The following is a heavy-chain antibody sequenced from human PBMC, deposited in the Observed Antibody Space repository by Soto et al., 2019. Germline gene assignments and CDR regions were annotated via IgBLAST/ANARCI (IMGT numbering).Heavy chain of an antibody. CDR1: GYNFTTFW. Sequence: PKISCKGSGYNFTTFWIGWVRQMPGKGLEWMGIIYPGDSETKYSPDFEGQVTISADRSTNTAYLQWRSLRASDTAMYYCARLGFPGAIYFDSWGLGTLVTVSS. CDR2: IYPGDSET. J-gene: IGHJ4*02. CDR3: ARLGFPGAIYFDS. V-gene: IGHV5-51*01.